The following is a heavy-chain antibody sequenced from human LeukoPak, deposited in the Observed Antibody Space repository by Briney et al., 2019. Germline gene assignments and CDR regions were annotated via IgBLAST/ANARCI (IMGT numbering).Heavy chain of an antibody. CDR2: IYYSGST. CDR1: GGSISSYY. Sequence: SETLSLTCTVSGGSISSYYWSWIRQPPGKGLEWIGYIYYSGSTNYNPSLKSRVTISVDTSKNQFSLKLSSVTAADTAVYYCARGGAMATILNHDAFDIWGQGTMVTVSS. D-gene: IGHD5-24*01. CDR3: ARGGAMATILNHDAFDI. V-gene: IGHV4-59*12. J-gene: IGHJ3*02.